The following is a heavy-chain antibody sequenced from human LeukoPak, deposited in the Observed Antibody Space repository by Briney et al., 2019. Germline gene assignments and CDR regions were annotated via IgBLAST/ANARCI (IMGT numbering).Heavy chain of an antibody. Sequence: SETLSLTCTVSGGSISSGDYYWSWIRQLPGKGLEWIGYIYYSGSTYYNPSLKSRVTISVDTSKNQFSLKLSSVTAADTTVYYCARTGYSSGWSLDYWGQGTLVTVSS. J-gene: IGHJ4*02. CDR1: GGSISSGDYY. CDR3: ARTGYSSGWSLDY. CDR2: IYYSGST. D-gene: IGHD6-19*01. V-gene: IGHV4-30-4*08.